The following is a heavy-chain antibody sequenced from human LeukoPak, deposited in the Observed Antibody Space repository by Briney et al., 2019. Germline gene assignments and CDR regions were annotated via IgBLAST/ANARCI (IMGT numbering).Heavy chain of an antibody. D-gene: IGHD2-21*01. CDR1: GYSFTSYW. V-gene: IGHV5-51*01. J-gene: IGHJ4*02. Sequence: GESLKIPCKGSGYSFTSYWIGWVRQMPGKGLEWMGIIFPGDSDTRYSPSFQGQVTISADKSINTAYLQWSSLKASDTAMYYCARRPLSAVIQNYFEYWGQGTLVTVSS. CDR2: IFPGDSDT. CDR3: ARRPLSAVIQNYFEY.